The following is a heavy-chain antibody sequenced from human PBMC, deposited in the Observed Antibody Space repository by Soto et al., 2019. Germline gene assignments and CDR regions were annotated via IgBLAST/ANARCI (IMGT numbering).Heavy chain of an antibody. CDR2: IWYDGSNK. CDR1: GFTFGSYG. V-gene: IGHV3-33*01. CDR3: ARDLVFWSGYSDNWFDP. J-gene: IGHJ5*02. Sequence: PGGSLRLSCAASGFTFGSYGMHWVRQAPGKGLEWVAVIWYDGSNKYYADSVKGRFTISRDNSKNTLYLQMNSLRAEDTAVYYCARDLVFWSGYSDNWFDPWGQGTLVTVSS. D-gene: IGHD3-3*01.